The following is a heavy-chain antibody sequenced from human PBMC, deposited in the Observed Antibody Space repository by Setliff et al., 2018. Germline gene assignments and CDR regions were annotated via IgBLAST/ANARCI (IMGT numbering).Heavy chain of an antibody. D-gene: IGHD3-10*01. V-gene: IGHV4-59*01. CDR3: ARALLWFGEGMDV. J-gene: IGHJ6*03. Sequence: ETLSLTCGGYGGSISDYYWSWIRQPPGKGLEWVGYMYNSGNTNYNPSLRRRVAISVDKSKNQFSLKLSSVTAADTAVYYCARALLWFGEGMDVWGKGTTVTVSS. CDR1: GGSISDYY. CDR2: MYNSGNT.